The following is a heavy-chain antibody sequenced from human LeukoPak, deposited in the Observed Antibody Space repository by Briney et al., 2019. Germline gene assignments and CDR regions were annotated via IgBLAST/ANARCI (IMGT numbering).Heavy chain of an antibody. Sequence: ASVKVSCKASGGTFSIYAISWVRQAPGQGLEWMGGIIPIFGTANYAQKFQGRVTITADESTSTAYMELSSLRSEDTAVYYCARESCSGGSCYRKRFDPWGQGTLVTVSS. CDR1: GGTFSIYA. CDR3: ARESCSGGSCYRKRFDP. J-gene: IGHJ5*02. CDR2: IIPIFGTA. V-gene: IGHV1-69*13. D-gene: IGHD2-15*01.